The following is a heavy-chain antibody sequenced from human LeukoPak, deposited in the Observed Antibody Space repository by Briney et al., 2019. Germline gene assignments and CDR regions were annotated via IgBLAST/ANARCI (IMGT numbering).Heavy chain of an antibody. D-gene: IGHD3-16*02. Sequence: GGSLRLSCAASGFTFSSYEMNWVRQAPGKGLEWVSYISSSGSNIYYADSVKGRFTISRDNAKNSLYLQMNSLRAEDTAVYYCARDTGYDYVWGSYRYKQGGYMDVWGKGTTVTVSS. CDR2: ISSSGSNI. CDR3: ARDTGYDYVWGSYRYKQGGYMDV. CDR1: GFTFSSYE. J-gene: IGHJ6*03. V-gene: IGHV3-48*03.